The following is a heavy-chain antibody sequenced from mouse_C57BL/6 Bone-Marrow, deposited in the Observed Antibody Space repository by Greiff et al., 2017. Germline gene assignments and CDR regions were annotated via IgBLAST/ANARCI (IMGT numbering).Heavy chain of an antibody. CDR3: ARPTTVVAKGYIDV. V-gene: IGHV1-69*01. CDR1: GYTFTSYW. D-gene: IGHD1-1*01. J-gene: IGHJ1*03. Sequence: QVQLQQPGAELVMPGASVKLSCKASGYTFTSYWMHWVKQRPGQGLEWIGEIDPSDSYTNYNQKFKGKSTLTVDKSSSTAYMQLSSLTSEDSAVYYCARPTTVVAKGYIDVWGTGTTVTVSS. CDR2: IDPSDSYT.